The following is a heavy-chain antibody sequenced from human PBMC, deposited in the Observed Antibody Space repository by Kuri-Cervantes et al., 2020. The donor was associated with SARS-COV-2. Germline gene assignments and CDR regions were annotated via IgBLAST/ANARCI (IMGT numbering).Heavy chain of an antibody. CDR3: AAGIVGDTHAFDI. CDR2: INPNSGGT. Sequence: ASVKVSCKASGYTFTSYYMHWVRQAPGQGLEWMGWINPNSGGTNYAQKFQGRVTMTRDTSVSTAYMELSRLRSDDTAVYYCAAGIVGDTHAFDIWGQGTMVTVSS. CDR1: GYTFTSYY. V-gene: IGHV1-2*02. D-gene: IGHD1-26*01. J-gene: IGHJ3*02.